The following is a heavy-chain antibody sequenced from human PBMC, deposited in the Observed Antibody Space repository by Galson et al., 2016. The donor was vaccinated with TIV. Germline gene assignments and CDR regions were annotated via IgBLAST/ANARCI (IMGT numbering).Heavy chain of an antibody. J-gene: IGHJ4*02. Sequence: SVKVSCKASGYSSSTYEINWVRQAPGQALEWMGGMNPNSGNTGYSQKFRGRVTMTRNTSERTAYMELSSLTSEDTAVYYCARSGDYGDYWGQGTLVTVSS. CDR2: MNPNSGNT. CDR1: GYSSSTYE. V-gene: IGHV1-8*01. CDR3: ARSGDYGDY. D-gene: IGHD4-17*01.